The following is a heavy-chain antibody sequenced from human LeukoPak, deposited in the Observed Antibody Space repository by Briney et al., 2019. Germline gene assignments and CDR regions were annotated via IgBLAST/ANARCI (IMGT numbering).Heavy chain of an antibody. V-gene: IGHV3-53*04. J-gene: IGHJ6*02. CDR3: ARDAPKDYYYYYGMDV. Sequence: GGSLRLSCAASGFTVSSNYMSWVRQAPGKGLEWVSVIYSGGSAYYVDSVKGRFTISRHNSKNTLYLQMNSLRAEDTAVYYCARDAPKDYYYYYGMDVWGQGTTVTLSS. CDR1: GFTVSSNY. CDR2: IYSGGSA.